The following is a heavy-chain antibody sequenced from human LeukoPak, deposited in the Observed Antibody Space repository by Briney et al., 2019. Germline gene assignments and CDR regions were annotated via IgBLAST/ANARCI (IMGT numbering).Heavy chain of an antibody. D-gene: IGHD6-13*01. CDR1: GYTFTSYY. V-gene: IGHV1-46*01. J-gene: IGHJ6*03. Sequence: ASVKVSCKASGYTFTSYYMHWVRQAPGQGLEWMGTINPRGGSTSYALKFQGRVTMTRDTSISTAYMELSRLRSDDTAVYYCARDQAAAAGTHHYYYYYMDVRGKGTTVTVSS. CDR2: INPRGGST. CDR3: ARDQAAAAGTHHYYYYYMDV.